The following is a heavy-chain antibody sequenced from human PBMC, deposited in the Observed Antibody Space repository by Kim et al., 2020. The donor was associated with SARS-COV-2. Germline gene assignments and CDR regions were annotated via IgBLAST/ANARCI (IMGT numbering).Heavy chain of an antibody. V-gene: IGHV1-2*05. D-gene: IGHD1-26*01. CDR2: GK. J-gene: IGHJ4*02. CDR3: ARGNSGHNDY. Sequence: GKNYAQKFQGRVTMTRDTSISTVYMELSRLRSDDTVVYYCARGNSGHNDYWGQGTPVTVSS.